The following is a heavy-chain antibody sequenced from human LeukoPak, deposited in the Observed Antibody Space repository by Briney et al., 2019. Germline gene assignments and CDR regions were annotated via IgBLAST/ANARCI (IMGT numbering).Heavy chain of an antibody. CDR1: GFTFSSYS. J-gene: IGHJ1*01. D-gene: IGHD3-22*01. CDR3: AKKYYYDSSGYYFQH. Sequence: GGSLRLFCAASGFTFSSYSMNWVRQAPGKGLEWVSSISSSSSYIYYADSVKGRFTISRDNSKNTLYLQMNSLRVEDTAVYYCAKKYYYDSSGYYFQHWGQGTLVTVSS. CDR2: ISSSSSYI. V-gene: IGHV3-21*04.